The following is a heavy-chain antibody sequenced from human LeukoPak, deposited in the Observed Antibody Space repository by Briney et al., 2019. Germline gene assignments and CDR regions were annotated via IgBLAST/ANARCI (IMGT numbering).Heavy chain of an antibody. CDR3: ARELYYYDSSGYPLDY. CDR2: INNEGSST. J-gene: IGHJ4*02. CDR1: GFTFSRYW. V-gene: IGHV3-74*01. Sequence: GGSLRLSCAASGFTFSRYWMHWVRQAPGKGLVWVSRINNEGSSTSYADSVKGRFTISRDNAKNTLYLQMNRLRAEDTAVYYCARELYYYDSSGYPLDYWGQGTLVTVSS. D-gene: IGHD3-22*01.